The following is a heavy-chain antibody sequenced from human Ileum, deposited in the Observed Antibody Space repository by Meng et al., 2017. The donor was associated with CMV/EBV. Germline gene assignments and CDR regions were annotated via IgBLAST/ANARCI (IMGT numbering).Heavy chain of an antibody. CDR3: ARGLSSSGWYHWFDP. J-gene: IGHJ5*02. V-gene: IGHV1-69*05. CDR1: VGTFSSYS. CDR2: IIPIFGTA. D-gene: IGHD6-19*01. Sequence: SVGTFSSYSLSCVRQAPGQGLEWMGGIIPIFGTANSAQQFQGRVTITTDESTSTAYMELSSLRSEDTAVYYCARGLSSSGWYHWFDPWGQGTLVTVSS.